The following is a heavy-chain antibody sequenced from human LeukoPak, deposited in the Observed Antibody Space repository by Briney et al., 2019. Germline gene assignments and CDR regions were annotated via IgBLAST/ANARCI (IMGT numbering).Heavy chain of an antibody. CDR3: AKGGYCSASRCYVGKGMDD. V-gene: IGHV3-30*18. CDR2: ISHDGVDK. D-gene: IGHD2-2*01. J-gene: IGHJ4*02. CDR1: GFTFDTYG. Sequence: GGSLRLSCAASGFTFDTYGMHWVRQAPGKGLEWVAVISHDGVDKYYADSVKGRFTISRDNSKNTVSLQVNSLRAEDTAAYYCAKGGYCSASRCYVGKGMDDWGQGTLVTVSS.